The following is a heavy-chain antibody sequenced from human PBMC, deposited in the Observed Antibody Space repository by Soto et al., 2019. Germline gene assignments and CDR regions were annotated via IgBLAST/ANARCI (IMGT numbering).Heavy chain of an antibody. CDR1: GGSFSGYH. V-gene: IGHV4-34*01. J-gene: IGHJ5*02. D-gene: IGHD3-22*01. Sequence: QVQLQQWGAGLLKPSETLSLTCAVYGGSFSGYHWSWIRQPPGKGLEWIGEINHSGSTNYTPSLKSRVTISVDTSKNQCSLKLSSVTAADTAVYYCARGLKSHSSGYYSYWFDPWGQGTLVTVSS. CDR2: INHSGST. CDR3: ARGLKSHSSGYYSYWFDP.